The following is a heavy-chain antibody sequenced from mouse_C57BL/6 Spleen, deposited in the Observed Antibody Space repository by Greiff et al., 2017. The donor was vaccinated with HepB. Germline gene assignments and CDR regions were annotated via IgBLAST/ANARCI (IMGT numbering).Heavy chain of an antibody. Sequence: VQLQQSGAELVKPGASVKLSCKASGYTFTSYWMQWVKQRPGQGLEWIGEIDPSDSYTNYNQTFKCKATLTVDTSSSTAYLQLRSLTSEDSAVCYYAPVTSVLDYWGQGTTLTVSS. J-gene: IGHJ2*01. CDR2: IDPSDSYT. V-gene: IGHV1-50*01. CDR3: APVTSVLDY. CDR1: GYTFTSYW. D-gene: IGHD2-12*01.